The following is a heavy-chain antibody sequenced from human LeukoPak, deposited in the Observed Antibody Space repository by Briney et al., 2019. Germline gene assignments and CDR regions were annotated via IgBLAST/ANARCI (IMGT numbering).Heavy chain of an antibody. D-gene: IGHD2-2*01. J-gene: IGHJ4*02. CDR2: IYYSGST. Sequence: PSETLSLTCTVSGGSISSHYWSWIRQPPGKGLEWIGYIYYSGSTNYNPSLKSRVTISVDTSKNQFSLKLSSVTAADTAVYYCARGSTYFDYWSQGTLVTVSS. V-gene: IGHV4-59*11. CDR3: ARGSTYFDY. CDR1: GGSISSHY.